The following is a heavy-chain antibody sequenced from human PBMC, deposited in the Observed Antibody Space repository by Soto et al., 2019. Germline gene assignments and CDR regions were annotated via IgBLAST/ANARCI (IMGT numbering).Heavy chain of an antibody. D-gene: IGHD6-13*01. J-gene: IGHJ6*02. V-gene: IGHV1-69*13. CDR1: GGTFSSYG. CDR2: VIPIFGTA. CDR3: ARSVVAAAGTVFYSYNYGMDV. Sequence: SLKVSCKASGGTFSSYGISWVRQAPGQGLEWMGGVIPIFGTANYAQKFQGRVTITADESTSTAYMELSSLRSEDTAVYYCARSVVAAAGTVFYSYNYGMDVWGQGTTVTVSS.